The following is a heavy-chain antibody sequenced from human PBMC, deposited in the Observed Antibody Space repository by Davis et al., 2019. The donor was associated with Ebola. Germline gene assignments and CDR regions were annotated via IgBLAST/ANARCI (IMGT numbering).Heavy chain of an antibody. CDR2: VILKSGAT. Sequence: ASVKVSCKASGYTFTDYNIHWMRQAPGQGLESPGRVILKSGATNYAQKFQGRVTITRDTSISTVYMELSSLRYDDTADYYCARGHNYAHEYWGQGTLVTVSS. J-gene: IGHJ4*02. D-gene: IGHD4-11*01. CDR1: GYTFTDYN. CDR3: ARGHNYAHEY. V-gene: IGHV1-2*06.